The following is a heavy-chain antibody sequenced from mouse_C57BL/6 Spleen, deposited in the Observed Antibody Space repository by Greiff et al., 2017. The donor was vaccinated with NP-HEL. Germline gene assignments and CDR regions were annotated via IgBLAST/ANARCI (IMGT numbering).Heavy chain of an antibody. CDR1: GYTFTSYW. CDR2: IDPSDSYT. Sequence: QVQLQQSGAELVKPGASVKLSCKASGYTFTSYWMPWVKQRPGQGLEWIGEIDPSDSYTNYNQKFKGKATLTVDTSSSTAYMQLSSLTSEDSAVYYCAGETWFAYWGQGTLVTVSA. V-gene: IGHV1-50*01. J-gene: IGHJ3*01. CDR3: AGETWFAY.